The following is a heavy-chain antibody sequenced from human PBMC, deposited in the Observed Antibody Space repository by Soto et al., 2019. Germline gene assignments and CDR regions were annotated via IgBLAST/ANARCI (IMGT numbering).Heavy chain of an antibody. D-gene: IGHD6-19*01. CDR2: LSRSGNTI. CDR1: GFTFGDYE. V-gene: IGHV3-11*01. J-gene: IGHJ3*02. CDR3: ARISGGYEGDAFDM. Sequence: QVQLVESGGGLVQPGGSLRLSCAASGFTFGDYEMSWIRQAAGKGPEWVSFLSRSGNTIYYADSVKGRFRSSRDNAENSLYLHMARGTVEDTATYFGARISGGYEGDAFDMWGQWTMVTVST.